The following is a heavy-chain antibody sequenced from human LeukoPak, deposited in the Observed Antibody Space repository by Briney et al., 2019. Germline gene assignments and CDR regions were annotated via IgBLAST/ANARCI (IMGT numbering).Heavy chain of an antibody. J-gene: IGHJ4*02. CDR1: GYSLTAYY. D-gene: IGHD6-25*01. CDR2: INPNSGVI. V-gene: IGHV1-2*02. CDR3: AREAGYNNGLDY. Sequence: GASVKVSCKATGYSLTAYYMHWVRQAPGQGLEWMGWINPNSGVIKYAQKFQGRVTMTRDTSISTAYMELSRLSSDDTAVYYCAREAGYNNGLDYWGQGTLVTVSS.